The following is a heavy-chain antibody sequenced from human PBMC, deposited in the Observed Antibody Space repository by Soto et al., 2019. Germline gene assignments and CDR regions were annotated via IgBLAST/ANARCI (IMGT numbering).Heavy chain of an antibody. CDR2: VKQDGSEI. D-gene: IGHD6-19*01. CDR3: ARDPGISSGWYYFDY. J-gene: IGHJ4*02. V-gene: IGHV3-7*05. Sequence: PGXSLRLSGAASGFTFSNHWITWVHQAPGKGLEWVASVKQDGSEIYYGDSVKGRFTISRDNAKNSLFLQLNSLRAEDTAMYYCARDPGISSGWYYFDYWGQGTLVTVSS. CDR1: GFTFSNHW.